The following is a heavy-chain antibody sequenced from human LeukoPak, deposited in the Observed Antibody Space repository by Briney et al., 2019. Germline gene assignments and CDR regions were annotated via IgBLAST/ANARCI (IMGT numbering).Heavy chain of an antibody. D-gene: IGHD3-22*01. CDR3: ASGYYDSSGYPLFDY. J-gene: IGHJ4*02. V-gene: IGHV1-2*06. Sequence: SVKVSCKASGYTFTGYYMHWVRQAPGQGLEWMGRINPNSGGTNYAQKFQGRVTMTRDTSISTAYMELSRLRSDDTAVYYCASGYYDSSGYPLFDYWGQGTLVTVSS. CDR1: GYTFTGYY. CDR2: INPNSGGT.